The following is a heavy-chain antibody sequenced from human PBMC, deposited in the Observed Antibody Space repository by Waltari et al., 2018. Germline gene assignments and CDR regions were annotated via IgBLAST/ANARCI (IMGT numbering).Heavy chain of an antibody. CDR2: ISGSGGST. D-gene: IGHD2-2*01. CDR3: AKERGYCSSTSCYFDY. Sequence: EVQLLESGGGLVQPGGSLRLSCAASGFTFRSYAMRWVRQSPGKGLEWVSAISGSGGSTYYADSVKGRFTISRDNSKNTLYLQMNSLRAEDTAVYYCAKERGYCSSTSCYFDYWGQGTLVTVSS. J-gene: IGHJ4*02. CDR1: GFTFRSYA. V-gene: IGHV3-23*01.